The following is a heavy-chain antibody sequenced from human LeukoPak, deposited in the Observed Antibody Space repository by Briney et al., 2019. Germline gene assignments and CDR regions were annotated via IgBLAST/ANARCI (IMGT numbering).Heavy chain of an antibody. CDR3: AKDSSGWLDY. CDR1: GFTFSSNS. J-gene: IGHJ4*02. Sequence: GGSLRLSCAASGFTFSSNSMNWVRQAPGKGLEWVSYISSTGGTIYYADSVKGRFTISRDNAKNSLYLQMNSLRAEDTALYYCAKDSSGWLDYWGQGTLVTVSS. CDR2: ISSTGGTI. D-gene: IGHD6-19*01. V-gene: IGHV3-48*04.